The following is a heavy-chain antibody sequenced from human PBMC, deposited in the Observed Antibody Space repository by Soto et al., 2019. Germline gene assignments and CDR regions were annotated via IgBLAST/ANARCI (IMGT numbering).Heavy chain of an antibody. D-gene: IGHD3-16*01. CDR1: GFICSSYD. V-gene: IGHV3-23*01. Sequence: GGSLRLSCAVSGFICSSYDMSWVRQAPGKGLEWVSTILVGGSTHYEDSVKGRFTISRETSKNTVYLQMSSLTAGDTAFYYGAKATATSGGAFEIYGQGTMVTVSS. J-gene: IGHJ3*02. CDR3: AKATATSGGAFEI. CDR2: ILVGGST.